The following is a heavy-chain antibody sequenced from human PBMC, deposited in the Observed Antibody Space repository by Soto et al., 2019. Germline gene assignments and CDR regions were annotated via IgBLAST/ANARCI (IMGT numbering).Heavy chain of an antibody. CDR2: INHSGST. CDR1: GGSFSGYY. CDR3: ATLKGGYCTNGVCWTPYYYYGMDV. J-gene: IGHJ6*02. V-gene: IGHV4-34*01. D-gene: IGHD2-8*01. Sequence: SETLSLTCAVYGGSFSGYYWSWIRQPPGKGLEWIGEINHSGSTNYNPSLKSRVTISVDTSKNQFSLKLSSVTAADTAVYYCATLKGGYCTNGVCWTPYYYYGMDVWGQGTTVT.